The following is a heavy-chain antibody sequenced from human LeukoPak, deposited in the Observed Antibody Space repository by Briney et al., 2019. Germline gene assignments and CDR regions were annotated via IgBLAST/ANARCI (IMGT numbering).Heavy chain of an antibody. Sequence: GGSLRLSCAVSGFTFSSYSMNWVRQAPGKGLEWVSYISSSSSTIYYADSVKGRFTISRDSAKNTLYLQMNRLRAGDTAVYFCAKRGVVIRVILVGFHKEAYYFDSWGQGALVTVSS. V-gene: IGHV3-48*01. D-gene: IGHD3-10*01. CDR1: GFTFSSYS. J-gene: IGHJ4*02. CDR2: ISSSSSTI. CDR3: AKRGVVIRVILVGFHKEAYYFDS.